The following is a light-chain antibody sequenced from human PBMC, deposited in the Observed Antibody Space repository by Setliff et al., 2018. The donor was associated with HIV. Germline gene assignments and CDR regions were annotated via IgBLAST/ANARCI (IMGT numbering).Light chain of an antibody. CDR1: SSDVGGYNA. CDR2: EVT. V-gene: IGLV2-8*01. CDR3: QSWDNGLNGYV. J-gene: IGLJ1*01. Sequence: QSALTQPPSASGSPGQSVTISCTGTSSDVGGYNAVSWYQQHPGKAPKLLLYEVTKRPSGVPDRFSGSKSGHTASLTVSGLQTEDEADYYCQSWDNGLNGYVFGTGTKVTVL.